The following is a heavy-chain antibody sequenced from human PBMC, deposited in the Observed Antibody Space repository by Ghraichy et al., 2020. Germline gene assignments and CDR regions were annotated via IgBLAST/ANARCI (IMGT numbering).Heavy chain of an antibody. CDR1: GFTFSSYS. V-gene: IGHV3-48*04. CDR2: ISSSSSTI. J-gene: IGHJ3*02. Sequence: GGSLRLSCAASGFTFSSYSMNWVRQAPGKGLEWVSYISSSSSTIYYADSVKGRFTISRDNAKNSLYLQMNSLRAEDTAVYYCARDLTPHYYDSSGSMWAFDIWGQGTMVTVSS. CDR3: ARDLTPHYYDSSGSMWAFDI. D-gene: IGHD3-22*01.